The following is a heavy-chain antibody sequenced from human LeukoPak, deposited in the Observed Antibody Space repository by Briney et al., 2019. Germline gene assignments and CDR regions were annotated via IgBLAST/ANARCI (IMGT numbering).Heavy chain of an antibody. CDR1: GGSFSGYY. CDR2: INHSGST. D-gene: IGHD6-13*01. J-gene: IGHJ4*02. V-gene: IGHV4-34*01. CDR3: AGGSRQQLVRGVCVY. Sequence: PSETLSLTCAVYGGSFSGYYWSWIRQPPGKGLEWIGEINHSGSTNYNPSLKSRVTISVDTSKNQFSLKLSSVTAADTAVYYCAGGSRQQLVRGVCVYWGQGTLVTVSS.